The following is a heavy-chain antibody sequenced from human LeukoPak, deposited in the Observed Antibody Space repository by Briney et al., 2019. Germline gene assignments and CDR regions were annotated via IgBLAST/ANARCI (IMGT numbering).Heavy chain of an antibody. J-gene: IGHJ4*02. V-gene: IGHV1-8*01. CDR3: ARGPYYDYVWGSSVGLDY. CDR2: MNPNSGNT. D-gene: IGHD3-16*01. Sequence: ASVKVSCKASGYTFASYDINWVRQATGQGLEWMGWMNPNSGNTGYAQKFQGRVTMTRNTSISTAYMELSSLRSEDTAVYYCARGPYYDYVWGSSVGLDYWGQGTLVTVSS. CDR1: GYTFASYD.